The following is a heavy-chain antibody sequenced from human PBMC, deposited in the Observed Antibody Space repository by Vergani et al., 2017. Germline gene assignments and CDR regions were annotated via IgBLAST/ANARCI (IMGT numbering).Heavy chain of an antibody. Sequence: QVQLQQWGAGLLKPSETLSLTCAVYGGSFSGYYWSWIRQPPGKGLEWIGEINHSGSTNYNPSLKSRVTISVDTSMNQFSLKLSSVTAADTAVYYCAKGGHRYDFWSGDQPFDYWGQGTLVTVSS. CDR2: INHSGST. CDR3: AKGGHRYDFWSGDQPFDY. CDR1: GGSFSGYY. V-gene: IGHV4-34*01. D-gene: IGHD3-3*01. J-gene: IGHJ4*02.